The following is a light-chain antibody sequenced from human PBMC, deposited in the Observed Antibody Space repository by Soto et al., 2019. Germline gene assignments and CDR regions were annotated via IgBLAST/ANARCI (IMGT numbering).Light chain of an antibody. CDR1: SGHSSYS. V-gene: IGLV4-69*01. CDR2: LNNDGSY. J-gene: IGLJ2*01. CDR3: QTWDTDTVV. Sequence: QAVLTQPPSASASLGASVKFTCTLSSGHSSYSVAWHQRQPEKGPRYLMKLNNDGSYSKGDGVPDRFSGSSSGAERYLTISSLQPDDEAEYYCQTWDTDTVVFGGGTKLTVL.